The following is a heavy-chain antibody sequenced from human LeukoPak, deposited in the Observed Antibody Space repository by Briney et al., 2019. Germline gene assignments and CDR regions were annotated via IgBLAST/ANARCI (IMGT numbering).Heavy chain of an antibody. V-gene: IGHV3-53*01. CDR3: ARENAYSYGCFDY. Sequence: GGSLRLSCAASGFTVSSNFMSWVRQAPGKGLEWVSVTYSGGSTYYADSVKGRFTISRDNSKNTLYLQMNSLRDEDTAVYYCARENAYSYGCFDYWGQGTLVTVPS. CDR1: GFTVSSNF. J-gene: IGHJ4*02. CDR2: TYSGGST. D-gene: IGHD5-18*01.